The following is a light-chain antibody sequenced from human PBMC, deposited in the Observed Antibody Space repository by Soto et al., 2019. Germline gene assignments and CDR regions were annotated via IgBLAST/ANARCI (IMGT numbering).Light chain of an antibody. Sequence: EIVLTQSPGTLSLSPGERATLSCRASQSVSSSYLAWYQQKPGQAPRLLIYGASTRASGIPDRFSGSGFGTVFTLTISRLQSEDFAVYYCQQNKDWLTFGGGTKVEI. V-gene: IGKV3-20*01. J-gene: IGKJ4*01. CDR2: GAS. CDR3: QQNKDWLT. CDR1: QSVSSSY.